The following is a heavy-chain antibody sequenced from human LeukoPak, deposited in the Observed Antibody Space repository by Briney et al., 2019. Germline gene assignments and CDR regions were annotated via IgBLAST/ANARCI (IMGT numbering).Heavy chain of an antibody. J-gene: IGHJ5*02. V-gene: IGHV3-23*01. CDR3: AKDARGSWYGNWFDP. D-gene: IGHD6-13*01. Sequence: GGSVTLSCAASGFTFSSYAMSWVRQAPGKGREGFSAISGSGGSTYYADSVKGRFTISRDNCKNTLYLKMNSLRAEDTDVYYCAKDARGSWYGNWFDPWGQGTLVTVSS. CDR1: GFTFSSYA. CDR2: ISGSGGST.